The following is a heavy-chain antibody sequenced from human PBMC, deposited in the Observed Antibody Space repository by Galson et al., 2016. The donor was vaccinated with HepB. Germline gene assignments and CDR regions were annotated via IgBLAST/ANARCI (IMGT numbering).Heavy chain of an antibody. CDR3: AREGLSDYGDYKYYYYALDV. CDR2: IKQDGSEK. D-gene: IGHD4-17*01. J-gene: IGHJ6*02. V-gene: IGHV3-7*01. Sequence: SCWMTWVRQAPGKGLEWVANIKQDGSEKYYVDSVKGRFTISRDNAKNSLYLQMNSLRAEDTAVYYCAREGLSDYGDYKYYYYALDVWGQGTTVTVSS. CDR1: SCW.